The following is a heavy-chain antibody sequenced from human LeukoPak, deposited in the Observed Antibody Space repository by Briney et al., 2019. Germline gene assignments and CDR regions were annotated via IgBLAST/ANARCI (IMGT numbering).Heavy chain of an antibody. Sequence: SVKVSCKASGGIFNNYVRLSWVRQAPGQGLEWMGGIIPISETADYAQRFQGRVTIIADESTSTAYMELSSLRSEDTAVYYCATDKYVEWSSGFYGMDVWGQGTTVTVSS. CDR2: IIPISETA. CDR1: GGIFNNYV. J-gene: IGHJ6*02. CDR3: ATDKYVEWSSGFYGMDV. V-gene: IGHV1-69*01. D-gene: IGHD3-3*01.